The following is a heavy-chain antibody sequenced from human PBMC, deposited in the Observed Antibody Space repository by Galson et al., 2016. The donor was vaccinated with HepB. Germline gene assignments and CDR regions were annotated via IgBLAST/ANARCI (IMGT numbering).Heavy chain of an antibody. CDR3: AHRRSFGYSSSFDY. CDR2: IYWDDDK. CDR1: GFSLRATAGS. Sequence: PALVKPTQTLTLTCSFSGFSLRATAGSVGWIRQPPGKALEWLALIYWDDDKRYSSSLKSRLTITKDTSKNQVVLTMTNMDPVDTATYYCAHRRSFGYSSSFDYWGLGTLVTVSS. J-gene: IGHJ4*02. V-gene: IGHV2-5*02. D-gene: IGHD6-6*01.